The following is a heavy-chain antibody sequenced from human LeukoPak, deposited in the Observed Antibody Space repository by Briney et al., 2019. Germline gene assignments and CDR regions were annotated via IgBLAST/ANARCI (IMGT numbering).Heavy chain of an antibody. V-gene: IGHV1-2*04. CDR2: INPNSGGT. J-gene: IGHJ4*02. Sequence: ASVKVSCKASGYTFTGYYMHWVRQAPGQGLEWMGWINPNSGGTNYAQKFQGWVTMTRDTSISTAYMELSRPRSDDTAVYYCARVAGGIYGSGSYLDYWGQGTLVTVSS. D-gene: IGHD3-10*01. CDR3: ARVAGGIYGSGSYLDY. CDR1: GYTFTGYY.